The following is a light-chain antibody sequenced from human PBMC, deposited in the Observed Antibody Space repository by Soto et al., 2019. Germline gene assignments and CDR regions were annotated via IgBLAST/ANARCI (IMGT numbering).Light chain of an antibody. CDR1: SGINVGTYR. CDR2: YKSDSDK. CDR3: SLYTTDSTYV. V-gene: IGLV5-45*03. J-gene: IGLJ1*01. Sequence: QSVLTQPSSLSASPGASASLTCTLRSGINVGTYRIYWYQQKPGSPPQYLLRYKSDSDKQQGSGVPSRFSGSKDASANAGILLISGLQSEDEADYYCSLYTTDSTYVFGTGTKVTVL.